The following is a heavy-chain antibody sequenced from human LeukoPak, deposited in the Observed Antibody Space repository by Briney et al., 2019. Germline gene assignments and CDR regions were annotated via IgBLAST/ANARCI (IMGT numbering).Heavy chain of an antibody. Sequence: SETLSLTCIVSGGSISSYYWSWIRQPPGKGLEWTGYIYYSGSTNYNPSLKSRVTISVDTSKNQFSLKLSSVTAADTAVYYCARGGSPGDLLGYWGQGTLVTVSS. CDR2: IYYSGST. CDR1: GGSISSYY. V-gene: IGHV4-59*01. CDR3: ARGGSPGDLLGY. D-gene: IGHD1-26*01. J-gene: IGHJ4*02.